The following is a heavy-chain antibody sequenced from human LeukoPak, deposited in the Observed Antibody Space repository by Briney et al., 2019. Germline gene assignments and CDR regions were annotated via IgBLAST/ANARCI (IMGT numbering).Heavy chain of an antibody. J-gene: IGHJ4*02. Sequence: GGSLRLSCAASGFTFSSSAMSWVRQAPGKGLQWVSVISAAGGSTYYADSVKGRFTLSRDNSRNTLYLQMNSLRADDTAIYYFSKKQGAPFDSWGQGALVTVSS. CDR2: ISAAGGST. V-gene: IGHV3-23*01. CDR1: GFTFSSSA. CDR3: SKKQGAPFDS. D-gene: IGHD1-26*01.